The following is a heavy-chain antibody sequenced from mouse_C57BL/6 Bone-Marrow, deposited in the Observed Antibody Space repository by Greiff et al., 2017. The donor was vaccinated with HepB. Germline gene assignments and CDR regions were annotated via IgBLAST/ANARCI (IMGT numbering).Heavy chain of an antibody. J-gene: IGHJ4*01. CDR3: ARSGYYGSSSYYAMDY. D-gene: IGHD1-1*01. V-gene: IGHV1-76*01. CDR2: IYPGSGNT. Sequence: VMLVESGAELVRPGASVKLSCKASGYTFTDYYINWVKQRPGQGLEWIARIYPGSGNTYYNEKFKGKATLTAEKSSSTAYMQLSSLTSEDSAVYSCARSGYYGSSSYYAMDYWGQGTSVTVSS. CDR1: GYTFTDYY.